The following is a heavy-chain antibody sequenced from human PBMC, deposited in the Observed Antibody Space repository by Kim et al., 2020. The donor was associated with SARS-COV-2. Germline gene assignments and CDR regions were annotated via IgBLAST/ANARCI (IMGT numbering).Heavy chain of an antibody. CDR1: GFTFRNYA. Sequence: GGSLRLSCAASGFTFRNYAMHWVRQAPGKGLEWVAILSFDEKTEHYADSLKGRFTISRDNSKNTLYLQMNSLRAEDTAVYYCARDSIINYSDSSGKGYLDLWGQGTLVTVSS. CDR2: LSFDEKTE. V-gene: IGHV3-30*03. D-gene: IGHD3-22*01. J-gene: IGHJ4*02. CDR3: ARDSIINYSDSSGKGYLDL.